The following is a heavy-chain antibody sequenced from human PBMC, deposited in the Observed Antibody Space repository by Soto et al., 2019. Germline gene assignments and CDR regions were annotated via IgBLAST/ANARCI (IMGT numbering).Heavy chain of an antibody. V-gene: IGHV4-34*01. Sequence: AETLSLTCAVCGGSFRGYYWRWVRQPPGEGLEWIGEINHSGSTNYNPSLKRRVTISVDTSKNQFSLKLSSVTAADTAVYYCARGYRAPYYYDSSGYPWFDPWRQGTLVTVSS. CDR3: ARGYRAPYYYDSSGYPWFDP. J-gene: IGHJ5*02. CDR2: INHSGST. D-gene: IGHD3-22*01. CDR1: GGSFRGYY.